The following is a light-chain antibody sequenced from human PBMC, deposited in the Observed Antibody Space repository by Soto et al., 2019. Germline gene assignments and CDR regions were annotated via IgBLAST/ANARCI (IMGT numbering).Light chain of an antibody. J-gene: IGKJ1*01. CDR2: GAS. CDR1: QSFSNN. Sequence: EIVMTQSPATLSVSPGERATLSCRASQSFSNNLAWFQHKPGQAPRLLIYGASTRATGIPDRFSGSGSGTEFTLTISSLQSEDFAVYYCQQYNDWPRPFGQGTKVES. V-gene: IGKV3-15*01. CDR3: QQYNDWPRP.